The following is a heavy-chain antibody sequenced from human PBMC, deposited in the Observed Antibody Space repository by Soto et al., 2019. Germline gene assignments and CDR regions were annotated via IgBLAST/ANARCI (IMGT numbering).Heavy chain of an antibody. CDR1: GYSISSGYY. V-gene: IGHV4-38-2*01. CDR2: IYHSGST. CDR3: ARGPRIAARPGLDP. Sequence: SETLSLTCAVSGYSISSGYYWGWIRQPPGKGLEWIGSIYHSGSTYYNPSLKSRVTISVDTSKNQFSLKLSSVTAADTAVYYCARGPRIAARPGLDPWGQGTMVTVYS. J-gene: IGHJ5*02. D-gene: IGHD6-6*01.